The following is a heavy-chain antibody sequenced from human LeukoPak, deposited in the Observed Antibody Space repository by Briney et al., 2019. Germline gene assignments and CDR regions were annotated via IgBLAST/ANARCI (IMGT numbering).Heavy chain of an antibody. Sequence: GGSLRLSCEASGFTFSSYAMSWVRQAPGKGLEWVSVISSSADSTYYADSVKGRFTISRDSSKNTLYLQMNNLRAEDTAVYYCAKPLEKYTYGGNFDYWGQGILVTVSS. CDR2: ISSSADST. V-gene: IGHV3-23*01. CDR1: GFTFSSYA. CDR3: AKPLEKYTYGGNFDY. J-gene: IGHJ4*02. D-gene: IGHD4-23*01.